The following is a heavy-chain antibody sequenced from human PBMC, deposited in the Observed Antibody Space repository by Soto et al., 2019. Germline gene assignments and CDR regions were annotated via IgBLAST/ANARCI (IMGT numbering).Heavy chain of an antibody. CDR2: IYHSGST. V-gene: IGHV4-39*01. CDR3: ARHTPAISISDH. D-gene: IGHD2-15*01. Sequence: ETLSLTCTVSGDSLSGRGYYWTWIRQHPGKGLEWIGYIYHSGSTYYNPSLKSRVTISVDTSKNQFSLKLSSVTAADTAVYYCARHTPAISISDHWGQRTLVTVSS. CDR1: GDSLSGRGYY. J-gene: IGHJ4*02.